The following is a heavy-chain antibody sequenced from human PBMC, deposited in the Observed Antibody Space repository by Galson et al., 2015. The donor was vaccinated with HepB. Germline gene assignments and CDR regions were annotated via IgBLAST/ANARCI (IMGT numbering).Heavy chain of an antibody. D-gene: IGHD2-21*02. CDR3: ATMYCDGDCFVSYMDV. V-gene: IGHV4-39*01. CDR2: VYYSGST. J-gene: IGHJ6*03. CDR1: GDSMNISTYY. Sequence: SETLSLTCAVSGDSMNISTYYWGWIRQPPGRGLEWIGNVYYSGSTNYSPSLKSRVSIFVDTSKKQFSLRLSSGTAADTAVYYCATMYCDGDCFVSYMDVWGKGTTVTVSS.